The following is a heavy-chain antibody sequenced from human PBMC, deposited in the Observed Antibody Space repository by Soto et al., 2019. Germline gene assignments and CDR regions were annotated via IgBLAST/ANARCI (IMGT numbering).Heavy chain of an antibody. CDR1: GYTFTSYA. Sequence: ASVKVSCKASGYTFTSYAMHWVRQAPGQRLEWMGWINAGNGNTKYSQKFQGRVTITRDTSASTAYMELSSLRSEDTAVYYCARGNYDILTGFTRESYYYYMAVWGKGTTVTVSS. D-gene: IGHD3-9*01. V-gene: IGHV1-3*01. CDR2: INAGNGNT. J-gene: IGHJ6*03. CDR3: ARGNYDILTGFTRESYYYYMAV.